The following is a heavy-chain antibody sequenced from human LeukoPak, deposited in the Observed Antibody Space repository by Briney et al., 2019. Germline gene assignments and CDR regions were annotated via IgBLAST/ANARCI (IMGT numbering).Heavy chain of an antibody. V-gene: IGHV3-23*01. J-gene: IGHJ4*02. CDR2: IIGNGGAT. D-gene: IGHD3-22*01. CDR3: AEDLRYYYDSPADH. CDR1: GFTFNNYA. Sequence: PRGSLRLSCAASGFTFNNYAMTWVRQAPGKGLGWVSSIIGNGGATYYADSVKGRFTISRDNSQDTLHMQMSSLRDDDTAVYYCAEDLRYYYDSPADHWGQGTLVTVSS.